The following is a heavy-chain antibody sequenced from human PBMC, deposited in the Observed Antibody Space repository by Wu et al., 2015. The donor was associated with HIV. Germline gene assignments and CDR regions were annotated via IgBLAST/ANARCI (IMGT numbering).Heavy chain of an antibody. J-gene: IGHJ6*01. CDR3: ARGLVLNETEWTYGTYFYVLTVRGYYG. D-gene: IGHD2/OR15-2a*01. CDR2: MNPNSGNT. CDR1: GYTFTSYD. V-gene: IGHV1-8*01. Sequence: QVQLVQSGAEVKKPGASVKVXCKASGYTFTSYDINWVRQATGQGLEWMGWMNPNSGNTGYAQKFQGRVTMTRNTSISTAYMELSSLRSEDTAVYYCARGLVLNETEWTYGTYFYVLTVRGYYG.